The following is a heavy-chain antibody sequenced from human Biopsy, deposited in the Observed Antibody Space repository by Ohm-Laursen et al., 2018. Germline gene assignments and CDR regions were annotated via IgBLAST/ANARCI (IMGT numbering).Heavy chain of an antibody. CDR1: GYTFSRYW. Sequence: SLRLSCAASGYTFSRYWMTWVRQPPGKGPEWVATIKEDATLKWYADSVRGRFTVSRDNSKSLLYFQMDSLRAEDTAVYYCSTFHRGVDVFDIWGQGTMVTVSS. D-gene: IGHD3-10*01. J-gene: IGHJ3*02. CDR2: IKEDATLK. V-gene: IGHV3-7*01. CDR3: STFHRGVDVFDI.